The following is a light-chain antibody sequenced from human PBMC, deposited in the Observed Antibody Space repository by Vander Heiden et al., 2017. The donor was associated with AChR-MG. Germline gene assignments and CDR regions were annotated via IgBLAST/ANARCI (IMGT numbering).Light chain of an antibody. J-gene: IGKJ3*01. CDR1: QSISSN. Sequence: EIVMTQSPATLSVSPGERATLSCRASQSISSNLAWYQQKPGQAPRLLIYGASTRATGIPARFSGSGSGTDFALTINSLQSEDFAIYYCQRYDDWLSFTFGHGTKVDIK. V-gene: IGKV3-15*01. CDR3: QRYDDWLSFT. CDR2: GAS.